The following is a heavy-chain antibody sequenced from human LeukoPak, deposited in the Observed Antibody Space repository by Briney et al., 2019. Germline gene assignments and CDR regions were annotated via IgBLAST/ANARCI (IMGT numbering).Heavy chain of an antibody. D-gene: IGHD2-15*01. J-gene: IGHJ4*02. CDR1: GYSFNTYW. V-gene: IGHV5-51*01. Sequence: GESLKISCKGSGYSFNTYWIGWVRQMPGKGLKWMGIIYPGDSDTRYSPSFEGQVTISADKSISTAYLQWSSLKASDTAMYYCATGGYCSGGSCYSFFDYWGQGTLVTVSS. CDR3: ATGGYCSGGSCYSFFDY. CDR2: IYPGDSDT.